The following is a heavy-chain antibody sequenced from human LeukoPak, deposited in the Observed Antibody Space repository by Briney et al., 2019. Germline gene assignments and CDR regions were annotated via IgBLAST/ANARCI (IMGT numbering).Heavy chain of an antibody. D-gene: IGHD3-10*01. CDR1: GFTFSSYA. CDR2: ISYDGSNK. CDR3: ARGYGSGSYDLNP. V-gene: IGHV3-30*04. J-gene: IGHJ5*02. Sequence: QTGGSLRLSCAASGFTFSSYAMHWVRQAPGKGLEWVAAISYDGSNKYYADSVKGRFTISRDNSKNTLYLQMNSLRAEDTAVCYCARGYGSGSYDLNPWGQGTLVTVSS.